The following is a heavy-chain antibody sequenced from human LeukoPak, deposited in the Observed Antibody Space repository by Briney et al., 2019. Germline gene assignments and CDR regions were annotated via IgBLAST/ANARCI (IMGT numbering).Heavy chain of an antibody. J-gene: IGHJ5*02. V-gene: IGHV5-51*01. CDR3: ARQSGSGWYMNWFDP. CDR1: AYSFTSYW. Sequence: GESLKISCKGSAYSFTSYWIGWVRQLPGKGLEWMGIIYPGDSDTRFSPSFQGQVTISADKSISTVYLQWSSLKASDTAMYYCARQSGSGWYMNWFDPWGQGTLVTVSS. CDR2: IYPGDSDT. D-gene: IGHD6-19*01.